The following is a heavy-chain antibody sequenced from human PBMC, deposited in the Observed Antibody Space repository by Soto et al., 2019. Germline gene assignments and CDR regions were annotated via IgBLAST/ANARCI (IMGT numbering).Heavy chain of an antibody. V-gene: IGHV4-4*07. CDR3: ARVGGGVWSPGREP. CDR1: GGSIFSFY. Sequence: SVTLSLTCTVSGGSIFSFYWTWIRQPAGKGLEWIGRIYTTGSSNYNPSLKGRVSMSVDTSKNQFSMNLISVTAADTAVYYCARVGGGVWSPGREPWGQGILVTVSS. CDR2: IYTTGSS. J-gene: IGHJ5*02. D-gene: IGHD3-10*01.